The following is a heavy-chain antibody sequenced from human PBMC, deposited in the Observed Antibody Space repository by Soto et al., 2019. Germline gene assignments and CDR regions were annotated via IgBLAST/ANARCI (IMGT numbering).Heavy chain of an antibody. D-gene: IGHD2-15*01. Sequence: EVQLVESGEGLVQPGGSLGLSCAASGFTFSSYNIHWIRQAPGKGLEFVSAISRSGDRTYYADSVKGRFTITRDNSKNTVWLQMGSLRAEHMAVYYCARARCSSGQCYYFDYWGRGALVSVSS. CDR1: GFTFSSYN. CDR3: ARARCSSGQCYYFDY. J-gene: IGHJ4*02. CDR2: ISRSGDRT. V-gene: IGHV3-64*02.